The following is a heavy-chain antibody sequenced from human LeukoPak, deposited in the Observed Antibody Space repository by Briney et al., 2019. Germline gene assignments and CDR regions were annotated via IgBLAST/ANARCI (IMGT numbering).Heavy chain of an antibody. D-gene: IGHD3-10*01. CDR3: ARDQWSYYGSRSYYDLDY. V-gene: IGHV1-18*01. J-gene: IGHJ4*02. CDR1: GYTFTSYG. CDR2: ISAYNGNT. Sequence: ASVKVSCKASGYTFTSYGISWVRQAPGQGLEWMGWISAYNGNTDYAQKLQGRVTMTTDTSTSTAYMELRSLRSDDTALYYCARDQWSYYGSRSYYDLDYWGQGTLVTVSS.